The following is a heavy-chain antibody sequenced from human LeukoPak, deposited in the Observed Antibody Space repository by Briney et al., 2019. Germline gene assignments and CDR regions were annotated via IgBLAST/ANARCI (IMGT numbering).Heavy chain of an antibody. J-gene: IGHJ4*02. CDR3: AKAIHLSTYYYDSSGYAGRFDY. Sequence: GGSLSLSCAASGFTSSIYAVSGLRQAPGKGLEWVSAISGSGGSTYYADSVKGRFTISRDNSKNTLYLQMNSLRAEDTAVYYGAKAIHLSTYYYDSSGYAGRFDYWGQGTLVTVSS. CDR1: GFTSSIYA. V-gene: IGHV3-23*01. CDR2: ISGSGGST. D-gene: IGHD3-22*01.